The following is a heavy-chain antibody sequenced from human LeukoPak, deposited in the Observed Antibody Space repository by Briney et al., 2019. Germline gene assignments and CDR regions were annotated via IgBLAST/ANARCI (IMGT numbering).Heavy chain of an antibody. Sequence: SGPTLLKPTQTLTLTCTFSGFSFSTSKVGVAWIRQPPGKALEWLALIYWDDDKRYSSSLKNRLTITKDTSKNQVVLTMTSIDPEDTATYYREHSTNFNDNAGWYFDLWGRGTLLTVSS. J-gene: IGHJ2*01. V-gene: IGHV2-5*02. D-gene: IGHD3-16*01. CDR2: IYWDDDK. CDR1: GFSFSTSKVG. CDR3: EHSTNFNDNAGWYFDL.